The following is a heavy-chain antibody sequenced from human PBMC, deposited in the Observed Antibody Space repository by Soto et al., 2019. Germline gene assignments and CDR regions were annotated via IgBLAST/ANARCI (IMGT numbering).Heavy chain of an antibody. CDR3: AKFRNAVTVRKSDALDI. CDR1: GFTFRNYA. J-gene: IGHJ3*02. V-gene: IGHV3-23*01. Sequence: EVQLLESGGGWVQPGGSLRLSCEAAGFTFRNYALNWVRQAPGKGLEWVSSISFNLDSTYYADSVKGRFNISRDNSKMTLYLQMNSLRAEDTAIYYCAKFRNAVTVRKSDALDIWGQGTMVTVSS. D-gene: IGHD2-21*02. CDR2: ISFNLDST.